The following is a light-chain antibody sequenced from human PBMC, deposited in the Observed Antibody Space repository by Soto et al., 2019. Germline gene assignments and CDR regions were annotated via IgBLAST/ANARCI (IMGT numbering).Light chain of an antibody. CDR1: SSDVGGYNY. Sequence: QSALTQPPSASGSPGQSVAISCTGTSSDVGGYNYVSWYQQHPGKPAKLMIYEVHKRPSGVPDRFSGSKSGNTASLTVSGLQAEDEADYYCSSYAGSSNVFGTGTKVTVL. J-gene: IGLJ1*01. CDR3: SSYAGSSNV. CDR2: EVH. V-gene: IGLV2-8*01.